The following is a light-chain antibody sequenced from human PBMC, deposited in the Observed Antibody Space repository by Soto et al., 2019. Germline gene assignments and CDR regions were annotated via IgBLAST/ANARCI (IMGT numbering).Light chain of an antibody. J-gene: IGLJ3*02. CDR3: NSYAVSNNWV. Sequence: QSALTQPPSASGSPGQSVTISCTGTSSDVGGYNYVSWYQQHPGKAPKLMIYEVSKRPSGVPDRFFGSKSGNTASLTVSGLQAEDEADYYCNSYAVSNNWVFGGGTKLTVL. CDR1: SSDVGGYNY. V-gene: IGLV2-8*01. CDR2: EVS.